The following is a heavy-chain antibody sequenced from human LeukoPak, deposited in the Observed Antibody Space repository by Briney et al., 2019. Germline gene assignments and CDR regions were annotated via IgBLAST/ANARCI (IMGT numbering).Heavy chain of an antibody. CDR3: AKEIDTLGTNAFDI. CDR2: VSADGAKS. V-gene: IGHV3-43*02. D-gene: IGHD2-15*01. J-gene: IGHJ3*02. Sequence: GGSLRLSCAASGFRFDDFAMHWVRKSPGKGLEWGSLVSADGAKSYYAESVRGRFTISRDNSKNSLYLQMNTLRSEDTAFYYCAKEIDTLGTNAFDIWGHGTLVTVSS. CDR1: GFRFDDFA.